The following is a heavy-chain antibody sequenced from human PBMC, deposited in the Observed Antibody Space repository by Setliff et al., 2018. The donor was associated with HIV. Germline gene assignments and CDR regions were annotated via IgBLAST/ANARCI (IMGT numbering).Heavy chain of an antibody. CDR2: IWYDGSHE. CDR3: AKDPFTSSWYGFDY. J-gene: IGHJ4*02. Sequence: GGSLRLSCAASGFIFDRYGMHWVRQAPGKGLEWVALIWYDGSHETYADSVRGRFPISRDNSKNTLYLQMDSLRPEDTGFYYCAKDPFTSSWYGFDYWGQGALVTVSS. V-gene: IGHV3-30*02. D-gene: IGHD6-13*01. CDR1: GFIFDRYG.